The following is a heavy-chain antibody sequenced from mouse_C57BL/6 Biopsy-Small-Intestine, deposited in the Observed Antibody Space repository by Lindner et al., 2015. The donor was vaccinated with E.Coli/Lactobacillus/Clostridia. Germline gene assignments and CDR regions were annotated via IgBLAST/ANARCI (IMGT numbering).Heavy chain of an antibody. CDR2: IDPENGDT. J-gene: IGHJ4*01. D-gene: IGHD2-14*01. CDR1: GFNIGDDY. V-gene: IGHV14-4*01. Sequence: EVQLQESGAELVRPGASVKLSCTASGFNIGDDYVHWVKQWPEQGLEWIGWIDPENGDTEYASKFQGKATITADTSSNTAYLQLSSLTSEDTAVYYCTLGDREGYYYAMDYWGQGTSVTVSS. CDR3: TLGDREGYYYAMDY.